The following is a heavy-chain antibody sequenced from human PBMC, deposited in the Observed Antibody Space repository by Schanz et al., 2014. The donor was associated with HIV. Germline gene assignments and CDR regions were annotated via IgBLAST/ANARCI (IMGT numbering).Heavy chain of an antibody. CDR3: ARAKWPPRSRHFDF. J-gene: IGHJ4*02. V-gene: IGHV4-34*01. D-gene: IGHD6-13*01. CDR2: INQSGNT. CDR1: GASFSDDY. Sequence: QVQLQQWGAGLLKPSETLSLTCAVYGASFSDDYWTWIRQPPGKGLEWIGEINQSGNTNYNPSLKSRVTMSPDTPKKQFSLKLDSVTAADTAVYYCARAKWPPRSRHFDFWGQGNLVTVSS.